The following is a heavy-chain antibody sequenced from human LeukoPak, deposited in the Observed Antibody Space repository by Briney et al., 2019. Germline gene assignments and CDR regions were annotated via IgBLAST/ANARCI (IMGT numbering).Heavy chain of an antibody. D-gene: IGHD3-10*01. CDR2: ISGSSSYI. Sequence: PGGSLRLSCAASGFTFSSYSMNWVRQVPGQGLEWVSSISGSSSYIFYADSVKGRFFISRDNSRNSLFLRINSLRPEDTGLYYCARDIDSYYRSGTILYWGRGTLVTVSS. J-gene: IGHJ4*02. V-gene: IGHV3-21*01. CDR1: GFTFSSYS. CDR3: ARDIDSYYRSGTILY.